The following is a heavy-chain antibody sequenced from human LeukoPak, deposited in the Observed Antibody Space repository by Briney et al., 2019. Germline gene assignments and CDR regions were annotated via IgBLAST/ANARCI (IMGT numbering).Heavy chain of an antibody. J-gene: IGHJ2*01. V-gene: IGHV3-11*01. CDR2: ISSPGSTT. CDR1: GFRFSDYY. CDR3: ASGIQPRLSWFFDL. Sequence: SGGSLRLSCAAPGFRFSDYYMSWIRQAPGKGLEWFSYISSPGSTTSYADSVKGRFTITRDNAKNSLSLQMNSLRADDTAVYYCASGIQPRLSWFFDLWGRGTLVTVSS. D-gene: IGHD5-18*01.